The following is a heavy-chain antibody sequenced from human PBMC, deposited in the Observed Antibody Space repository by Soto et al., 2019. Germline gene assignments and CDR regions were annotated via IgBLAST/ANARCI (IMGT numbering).Heavy chain of an antibody. D-gene: IGHD3-3*02. Sequence: QVQLEQSGAEVKKPGSSVKVSCKASGGTFSTSAISWVRQAPGQGLEWMGGIMPIFRTPDYAQKFQGRVNIAADESTSAAYTELSGLRSDDTAVYYCARDKDRQQLGGNYYCVLDVWGQGTTVTVSS. CDR2: IMPIFRTP. J-gene: IGHJ6*02. CDR3: ARDKDRQQLGGNYYCVLDV. CDR1: GGTFSTSA. V-gene: IGHV1-69*13.